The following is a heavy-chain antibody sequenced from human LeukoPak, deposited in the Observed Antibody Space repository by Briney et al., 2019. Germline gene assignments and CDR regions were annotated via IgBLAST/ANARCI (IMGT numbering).Heavy chain of an antibody. CDR3: ARDPSADSRGHYNVDLGHYYYGLYV. D-gene: IGHD3-22*01. V-gene: IGHV3-7*01. Sequence: GGSLRLSCAASGFTFSSYWMSWVRQAPGKGLEWVANIKQDGSEKYYVDSVKGRFTISRDNAKNSLYLQMNSLRAEDTAVYYCARDPSADSRGHYNVDLGHYYYGLYVWGQRTTVTDAS. J-gene: IGHJ6*01. CDR1: GFTFSSYW. CDR2: IKQDGSEK.